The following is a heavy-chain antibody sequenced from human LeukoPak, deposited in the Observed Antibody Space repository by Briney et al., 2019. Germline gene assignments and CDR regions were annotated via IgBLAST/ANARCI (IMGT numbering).Heavy chain of an antibody. D-gene: IGHD6-19*01. CDR1: GGSINNYY. CDR2: IYTSGTT. Sequence: SETLSLTCTVSGGSINNYYWSWIRQPPGKGLEWIGYIYTSGTTNYNPSLKSRVTISVDTSKNQFSLKLSSVTAADTAAYYCARTIAVSGTFLLDYWGQGTLVTVSA. J-gene: IGHJ4*02. CDR3: ARTIAVSGTFLLDY. V-gene: IGHV4-4*09.